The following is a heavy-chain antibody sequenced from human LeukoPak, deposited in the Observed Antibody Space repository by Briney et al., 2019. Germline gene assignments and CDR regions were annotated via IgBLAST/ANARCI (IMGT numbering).Heavy chain of an antibody. D-gene: IGHD3-16*01. CDR2: ISHDGSNK. J-gene: IGHJ4*02. CDR1: GFPFSTYA. Sequence: GTSLRLSCAASGFPFSTYAMYWVRQAPGKGLEWVAVISHDGSNKYYADSVKGRFTISRDNPKNTLYLQMNSLRAEDTAIYYCAKAITFYAGWDYWGQGTLVTVSS. CDR3: AKAITFYAGWDY. V-gene: IGHV3-30-3*01.